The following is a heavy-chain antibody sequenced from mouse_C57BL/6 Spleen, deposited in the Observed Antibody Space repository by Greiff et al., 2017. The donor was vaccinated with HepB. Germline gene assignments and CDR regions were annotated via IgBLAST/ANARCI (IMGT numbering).Heavy chain of an antibody. Sequence: EVQLQQSGPVLVKPGASVKMSCKASGYTFTDYYMNWVKQSHGKSLEWIGVINPYNGGTSYNQKFKGKATLTVDKSSSTAYMELNSLTSEDSAVYDCAPHYYGSYWYFDVWGTGTTVTVSS. CDR2: INPYNGGT. J-gene: IGHJ1*03. D-gene: IGHD1-1*01. CDR1: GYTFTDYY. CDR3: APHYYGSYWYFDV. V-gene: IGHV1-19*01.